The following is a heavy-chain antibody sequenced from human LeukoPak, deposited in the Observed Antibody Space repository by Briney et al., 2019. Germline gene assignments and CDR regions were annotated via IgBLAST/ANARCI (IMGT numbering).Heavy chain of an antibody. J-gene: IGHJ4*02. CDR1: GDSVSSNSAA. V-gene: IGHV6-1*01. CDR2: TYYRSKWYN. D-gene: IGHD6-13*01. CDR3: ARAKPTPSAAAGTSLDY. Sequence: SQTLSLTCAISGDSVSSNSAAWNWIRQSPSRGLEWLGRTYYRSKWYNDYAVSVKSRITINPDTSKNQFSLQLNSVTPEDTAVYYCARAKPTPSAAAGTSLDYWGQGTLVTVSS.